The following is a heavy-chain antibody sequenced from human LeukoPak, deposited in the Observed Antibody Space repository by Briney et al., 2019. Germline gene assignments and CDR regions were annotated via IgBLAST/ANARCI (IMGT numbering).Heavy chain of an antibody. CDR2: IGGSGDST. D-gene: IGHD2-2*02. CDR1: GFTFNIFG. CDR3: AQGGGHCSSTSWYTYDYYYYYMDV. Sequence: GGSPRLSCAASGFTFNIFGMNWVRQAPGKGLEWVSGIGGSGDSTYFADSVKGRFTISRDNAKNTLYLQMNSLRAEDTAVYYCAQGGGHCSSTSWYTYDYYYYYMDVWGKGTRVTVSS. J-gene: IGHJ6*03. V-gene: IGHV3-23*01.